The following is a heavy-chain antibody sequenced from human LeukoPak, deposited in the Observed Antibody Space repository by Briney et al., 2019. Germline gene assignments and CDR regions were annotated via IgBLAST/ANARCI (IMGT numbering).Heavy chain of an antibody. CDR3: ARERRPGDCSSTSCYKDFQH. CDR1: GFTFSSYS. Sequence: PGGSLRLSCAASGFTFSSYSMNWVRQAPGKGLEWVSSISSSSSYIYYADSVKGRFTISRDNAKNSLYLQMNSLRAEDTAVYYCARERRPGDCSSTSCYKDFQHWGQGTLVTVSS. J-gene: IGHJ1*01. CDR2: ISSSSSYI. V-gene: IGHV3-21*01. D-gene: IGHD2-2*02.